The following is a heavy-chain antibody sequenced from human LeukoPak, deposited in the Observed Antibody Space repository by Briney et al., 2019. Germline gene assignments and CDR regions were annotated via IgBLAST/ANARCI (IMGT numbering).Heavy chain of an antibody. CDR3: ARGEDTAVVTGGYNWFDP. CDR2: ISSSSSTI. V-gene: IGHV3-11*04. J-gene: IGHJ5*02. D-gene: IGHD5-18*01. CDR1: GFTFTDSGFPLSDYY. Sequence: GGSLRLSCAASGFTFTDSGFPLSDYYMSWIRQAPGKGLEWVSYISSSSSTIYYADSVKGRFTISRDNAKNSLYLQMNSLRAEDTAVYYCARGEDTAVVTGGYNWFDPWGQGTLVTVSS.